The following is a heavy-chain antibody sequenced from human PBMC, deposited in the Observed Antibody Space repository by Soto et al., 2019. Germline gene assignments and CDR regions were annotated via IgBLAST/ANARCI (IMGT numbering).Heavy chain of an antibody. CDR1: GGTFSSYA. Sequence: QVQLVQSGAEVKKPGSSVKVSCKASGGTFSSYAISWVRQAPGQGLEWMGGIIPIFGTANYAQKFQGRVTITADESTSTDYMELGSLRSEDTAVYYCASSAVAGTHYFDYWGQGTLVTVSS. D-gene: IGHD6-19*01. V-gene: IGHV1-69*12. CDR3: ASSAVAGTHYFDY. CDR2: IIPIFGTA. J-gene: IGHJ4*02.